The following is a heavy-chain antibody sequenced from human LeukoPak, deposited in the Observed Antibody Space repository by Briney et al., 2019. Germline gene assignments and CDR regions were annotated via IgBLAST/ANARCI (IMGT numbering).Heavy chain of an antibody. CDR1: GFTFGDYA. D-gene: IGHD6-13*01. CDR3: ARDSEYSSSWYW. J-gene: IGHJ4*02. CDR2: FSSSSSTI. V-gene: IGHV3-48*04. Sequence: PGRSLRLSCTASGFTFGDYALSWVRQAPREGMGWVSYFSSSSSTIYYADSVKGRFTISRDNAKNSLYLQMNSLRAEDTAVYYCARDSEYSSSWYWWGQGTLVTVSS.